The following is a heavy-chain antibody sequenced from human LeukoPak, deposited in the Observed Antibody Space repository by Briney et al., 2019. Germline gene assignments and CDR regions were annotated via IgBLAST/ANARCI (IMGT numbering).Heavy chain of an antibody. D-gene: IGHD2-15*01. Sequence: PGGSLRLSCAVSGITLSNYGMSWVRQAPGKGLEWVAGISGSGGTNYADSVKGRFTISRDNPKNTLYLQMNSLRAEDTAVYFCAKRGVVIRVILVGFHREANYFDSWGQGALVTVSS. V-gene: IGHV3-23*01. CDR1: GITLSNYG. CDR3: AKRGVVIRVILVGFHREANYFDS. J-gene: IGHJ4*02. CDR2: ISGSGGT.